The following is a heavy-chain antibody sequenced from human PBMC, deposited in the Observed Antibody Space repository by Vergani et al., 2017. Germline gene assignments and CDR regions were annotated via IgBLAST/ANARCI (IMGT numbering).Heavy chain of an antibody. V-gene: IGHV4-34*01. CDR3: ASRRAFDI. CDR1: GGSFSCYY. J-gene: IGHJ3*02. CDR2: INHSGST. Sequence: QVQLQQWGAGLLQPSETLSLTCAVSGGSFSCYYWTWLRPPPGPGLAWLWEINHSGSTNYNPSLKSRVTISVDTSTNQFSLKLSSVTAADTAVYYCASRRAFDIWGQGTMVTVSS.